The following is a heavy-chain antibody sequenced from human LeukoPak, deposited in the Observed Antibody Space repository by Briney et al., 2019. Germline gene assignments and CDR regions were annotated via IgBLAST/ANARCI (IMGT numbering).Heavy chain of an antibody. CDR1: GGSISSGGYS. J-gene: IGHJ4*02. Sequence: KASETLSLTCAVSGGSISSGGYSWSWIRQPPGKSLEWIGYIYHSGSTYYNPSLKSRVTISVDRSKNQFSLKLSSVTAADTAVYYCASRYDYSNYMDYWGQGTLVTVSS. CDR3: ASRYDYSNYMDY. D-gene: IGHD4-11*01. V-gene: IGHV4-30-2*01. CDR2: IYHSGST.